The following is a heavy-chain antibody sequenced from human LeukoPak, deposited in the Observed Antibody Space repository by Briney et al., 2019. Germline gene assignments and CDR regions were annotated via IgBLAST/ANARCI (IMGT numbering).Heavy chain of an antibody. CDR2: IDNDGDT. V-gene: IGHV3-13*01. Sequence: QAGGSLRLSCAASGFTFSSYDMHWVRHATGKGLEWVSAIDNDGDTYYPGSVKGRFTISRDNSKNTLYLQMNSLRAEDTAVYYCAKVSGYSSGWDQGTLVTVSS. CDR1: GFTFSSYD. D-gene: IGHD6-19*01. J-gene: IGHJ1*01. CDR3: AKVSGYSSG.